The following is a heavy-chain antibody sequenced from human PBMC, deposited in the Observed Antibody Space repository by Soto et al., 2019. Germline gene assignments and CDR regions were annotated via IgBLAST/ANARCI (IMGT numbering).Heavy chain of an antibody. V-gene: IGHV3-33*01. J-gene: IGHJ2*01. CDR3: ARDRPNDQEDWDCDV. D-gene: IGHD2-8*01. Sequence: QVQLVESGGGVVQPGRSLRLSCAASGFTFSSYGMHWVRQAPGKGLEWVAVIWYDGSNKYYADSVKGRFTISRDNSKNTLYVQVNSLRAEDTAVYYCARDRPNDQEDWDCDVWGRGTVVAVGS. CDR1: GFTFSSYG. CDR2: IWYDGSNK.